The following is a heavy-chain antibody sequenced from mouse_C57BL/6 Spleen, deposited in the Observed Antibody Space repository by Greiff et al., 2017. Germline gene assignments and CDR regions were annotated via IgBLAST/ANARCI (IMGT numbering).Heavy chain of an antibody. CDR1: GYTFTSYW. J-gene: IGHJ2*02. CDR2: IDPSDSYT. CDR3: ARGRTWTGYFDY. D-gene: IGHD3-3*01. V-gene: IGHV1-59*01. Sequence: VQLQQPGAELVRPGTSVKLSCKASGYTFTSYWMHWVKQRPGPGLEWIGVIDPSDSYTNYNQKFKGQATLTVDTSYSTAYMQLSSLTSEDSAVYYGARGRTWTGYFDYWGQGTSLTVSS.